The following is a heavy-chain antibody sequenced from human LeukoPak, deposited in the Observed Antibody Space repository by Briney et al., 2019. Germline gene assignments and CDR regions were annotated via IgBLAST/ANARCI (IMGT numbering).Heavy chain of an antibody. J-gene: IGHJ3*02. V-gene: IGHV1-2*02. CDR1: GYTFTGYY. CDR3: ARSSSWYLAKPSDAFDI. Sequence: ASVKVSCKASGYTFTGYYMHWVRQAPGQGLEWMGWINPNSGGTNYAQKLQGRVTMTTDTSTSTAYMELRSLRSDDTAVYYCARSSSWYLAKPSDAFDIWGQGTMVTVSS. CDR2: INPNSGGT. D-gene: IGHD6-13*01.